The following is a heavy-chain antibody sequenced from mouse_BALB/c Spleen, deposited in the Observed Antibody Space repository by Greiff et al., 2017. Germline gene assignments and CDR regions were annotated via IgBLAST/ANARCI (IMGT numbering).Heavy chain of an antibody. CDR2: ISYSGST. CDR3: ARHYGGFDV. D-gene: IGHD1-1*01. J-gene: IGHJ1*01. CDR1: GYSITSDYA. V-gene: IGHV3-2*02. Sequence: DVKLQESGPGLVKPSQSLSLTCTVTGYSITSDYAWNWIRQFPGNKLEWMGYISYSGSTSYNPSLKSRISITRDTSKNQFFLQLNSVTTEDTATYYCARHYGGFDVWGAGTTVTVAA.